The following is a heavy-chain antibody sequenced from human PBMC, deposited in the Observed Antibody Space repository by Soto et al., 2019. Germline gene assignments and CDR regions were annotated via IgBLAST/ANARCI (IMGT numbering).Heavy chain of an antibody. CDR2: INHSGST. Sequence: SETLSLTCAVYGGCFSGYYWSCIRQPPRKGLEWIGEINHSGSTNYNPALKSRVTRSVDTSNNQFALRLGSVTAADTAVYYCARETLEYSSSLQNGFDPPGQGAVVTVSS. D-gene: IGHD6-6*01. V-gene: IGHV4-34*01. CDR3: ARETLEYSSSLQNGFDP. J-gene: IGHJ5*02. CDR1: GGCFSGYY.